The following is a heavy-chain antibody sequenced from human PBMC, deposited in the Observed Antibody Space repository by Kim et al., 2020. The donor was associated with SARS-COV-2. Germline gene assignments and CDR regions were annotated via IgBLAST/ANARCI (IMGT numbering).Heavy chain of an antibody. CDR2: ISGSGGST. V-gene: IGHV3-23*01. CDR1: GFTFRSYA. Sequence: GGSLRLSCVASGFTFRSYAMSWVRQAPGKGLEWVSAISGSGGSTYYADSVKGRFTISRDNSKNTLYLQMNSLRAEDTAVYYCAKTDTYGSGFDYWGQGTLVTVSS. J-gene: IGHJ4*02. CDR3: AKTDTYGSGFDY. D-gene: IGHD3-10*01.